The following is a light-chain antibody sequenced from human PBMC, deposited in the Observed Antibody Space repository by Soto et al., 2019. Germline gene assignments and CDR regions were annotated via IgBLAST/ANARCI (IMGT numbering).Light chain of an antibody. Sequence: EIVLTQSPGTLSLSPGERATLSCRASQSVSSSYLAWYQQKPDQAPRLLIYGASSRATGIPDRFSGSGSGTDFTLTISRLEPEDFAVYYCQQYVGSPRTFGQGTKLEIK. CDR3: QQYVGSPRT. CDR1: QSVSSSY. V-gene: IGKV3-20*01. CDR2: GAS. J-gene: IGKJ2*01.